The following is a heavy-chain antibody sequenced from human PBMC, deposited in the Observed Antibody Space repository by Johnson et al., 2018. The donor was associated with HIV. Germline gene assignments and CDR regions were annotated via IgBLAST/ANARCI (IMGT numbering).Heavy chain of an antibody. CDR3: ARDPGHGGRLYDAFDF. Sequence: QVQLVESGGGVVQPGDSLRLSCAEYGSTFRGYALHWVRQAPGKGLEWVALISYYGTDQYYADSVKARFTISRDNSKNTLYLQMNSLRGDDTGVYYCARDPGHGGRLYDAFDFRGQGTKVIVSS. CDR2: ISYYGTDQ. V-gene: IGHV3-30*04. J-gene: IGHJ3*01. CDR1: GSTFRGYA. D-gene: IGHD4-23*01.